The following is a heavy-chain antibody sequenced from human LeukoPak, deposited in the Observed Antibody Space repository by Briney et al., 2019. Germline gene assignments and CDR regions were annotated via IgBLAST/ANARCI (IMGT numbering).Heavy chain of an antibody. CDR1: GFTFTTDD. V-gene: IGHV3-30*02. CDR2: LRYDGSKE. D-gene: IGHD3-10*02. Sequence: PGGSLRLSCAASGFTFTTDDMHWVRQAPGKGLEWVAFLRYDGSKEYYADSVKGRFTISRDNAKNSLYLQMNSLRAEDTAVYYCAELGITMIGGVWGKGTAVTISS. J-gene: IGHJ6*04. CDR3: AELGITMIGGV.